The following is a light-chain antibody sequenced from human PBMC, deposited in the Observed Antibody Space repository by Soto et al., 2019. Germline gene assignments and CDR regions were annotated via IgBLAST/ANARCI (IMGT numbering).Light chain of an antibody. CDR1: QSVLYSSNNKNY. J-gene: IGKJ1*01. V-gene: IGKV4-1*01. Sequence: DIVLTQSPDSLAVSLGERPTINCKSSQSVLYSSNNKNYLAWYQQKPGQPPKLLIYWASTREAGVPDRFSGSGSVTDFTLTSSSLQDEDVAVYYCQQYFRPWTFGQGTKVEIK. CDR3: QQYFRPWT. CDR2: WAS.